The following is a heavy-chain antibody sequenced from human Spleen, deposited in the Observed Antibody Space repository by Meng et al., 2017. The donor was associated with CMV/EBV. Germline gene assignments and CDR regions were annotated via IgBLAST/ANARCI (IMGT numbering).Heavy chain of an antibody. CDR3: ARESSAVHNWLDS. V-gene: IGHV3-11*04. D-gene: IGHD1-26*01. J-gene: IGHJ5*01. CDR1: GLNFSDYY. CDR2: ISSSGSIT. Sequence: CAASGLNFSDYYMTWIRQAPGKGLEWVSYISSSGSITKYLDSVKGRFTISRDNAKNSLFLQMNSLRVEDTAVYYCARESSAVHNWLDSWGQGTLVTVSS.